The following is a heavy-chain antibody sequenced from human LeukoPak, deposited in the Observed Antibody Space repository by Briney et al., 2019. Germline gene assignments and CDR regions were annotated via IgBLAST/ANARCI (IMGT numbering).Heavy chain of an antibody. V-gene: IGHV1-69*05. D-gene: IGHD6-13*01. Sequence: ASVKVSCKASGGTSSSYAISWVRQAPGRGLEWMGRIIPIFGTANYAQKFQGRVTITTDESTSTAYMELSSLRSEDTAVYYCARDRGSSWPDYWGQGTLVTVSS. CDR1: GGTSSSYA. J-gene: IGHJ4*02. CDR2: IIPIFGTA. CDR3: ARDRGSSWPDY.